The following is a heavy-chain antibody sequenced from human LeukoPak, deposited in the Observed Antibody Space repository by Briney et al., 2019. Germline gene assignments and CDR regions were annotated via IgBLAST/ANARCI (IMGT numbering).Heavy chain of an antibody. Sequence: GGSLRLSCAASGFTFSSYWMHWGRQAPGKGLEWVANIKQDGSEKYYVDSVKGRFTISRDNAKNSLYLQMNSLRAEDTAVYYCAELGITMIGGVWGKGTTVTISS. J-gene: IGHJ6*04. D-gene: IGHD3-10*02. CDR2: IKQDGSEK. CDR1: GFTFSSYW. V-gene: IGHV3-7*01. CDR3: AELGITMIGGV.